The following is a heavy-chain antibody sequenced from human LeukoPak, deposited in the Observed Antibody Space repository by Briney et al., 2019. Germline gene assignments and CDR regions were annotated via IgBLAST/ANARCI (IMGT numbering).Heavy chain of an antibody. CDR3: ARDRARALDY. J-gene: IGHJ4*02. V-gene: IGHV3-30*01. Sequence: GGSLRLSCAASGFTFSNYAMHWVRQAPGKGLEWVAVISYDGSDKYYADSVKGRFTISRDNSKTTMYLQMNSPRAEDTAVYFCARDRARALDYWGQGTLVTVSS. CDR2: ISYDGSDK. CDR1: GFTFSNYA. D-gene: IGHD1-26*01.